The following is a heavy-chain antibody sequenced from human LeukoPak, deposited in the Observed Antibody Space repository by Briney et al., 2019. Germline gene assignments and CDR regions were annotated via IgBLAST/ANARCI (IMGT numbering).Heavy chain of an antibody. V-gene: IGHV4-39*01. J-gene: IGHJ4*02. CDR2: ISYGGST. CDR1: GGSISSNSNY. D-gene: IGHD2-21*01. CDR3: AKQALWFFDH. Sequence: SETLSLTCTVSGGSISSNSNYWAWIRQPPGRGLEWIGSISYGGSTYYSPSLESRVTISVDTSKNQSSLNLSSVTAADTAVHYCAKQALWFFDHWGQGTLVTVSP.